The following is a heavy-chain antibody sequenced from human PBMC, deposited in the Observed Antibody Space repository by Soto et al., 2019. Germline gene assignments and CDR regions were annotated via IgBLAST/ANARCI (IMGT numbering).Heavy chain of an antibody. CDR3: ARDQNYYDSSGL. CDR1: GGSISSGDYY. CDR2: IYYSGST. D-gene: IGHD3-22*01. Sequence: QVQLQESGPGLVKPSQTLSLTCTVSGGSISSGDYYWSWTRQPPGKGLEWIGYIYYSGSTYYNPSLTSRVTISVDTSKNQFSLKLGSVTAADAAVYYCARDQNYYDSSGLWGQGTLVTVSS. J-gene: IGHJ1*01. V-gene: IGHV4-30-4*01.